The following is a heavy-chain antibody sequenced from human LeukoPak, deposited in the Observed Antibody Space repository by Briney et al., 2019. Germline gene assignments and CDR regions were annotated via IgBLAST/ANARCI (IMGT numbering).Heavy chain of an antibody. CDR3: AKDRGSGWYTFGY. V-gene: IGHV3-30*18. J-gene: IGHJ4*02. D-gene: IGHD6-19*01. CDR2: ISYDGSNK. Sequence: GRSLRLSCAASGFTFSSYGMHWVRQAPGKGLEWVAVISYDGSNKYYADSVKGRFTISRDNSKSTLYLQMNSLRAEDTAVYYCAKDRGSGWYTFGYWGQGTLVTVSS. CDR1: GFTFSSYG.